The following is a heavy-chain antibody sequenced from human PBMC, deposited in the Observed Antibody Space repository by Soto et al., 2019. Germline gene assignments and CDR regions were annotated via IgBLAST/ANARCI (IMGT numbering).Heavy chain of an antibody. D-gene: IGHD4-17*01. CDR2: INAGNGNT. J-gene: IGHJ4*02. CDR3: AGDISPTTVDENYFDY. Sequence: ASVKVSCKASGYTFTSYAMHWVRQAPGQRLEWMGWINAGNGNTKYSQKFQGRVTITRDTSASTAYMELSSLRSEDTAVYYCAGDISPTTVDENYFDYWGQGTLVTVSS. CDR1: GYTFTSYA. V-gene: IGHV1-3*01.